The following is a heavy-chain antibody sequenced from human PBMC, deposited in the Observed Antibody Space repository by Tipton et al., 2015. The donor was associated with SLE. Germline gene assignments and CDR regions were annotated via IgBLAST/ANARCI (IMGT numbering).Heavy chain of an antibody. D-gene: IGHD1-26*01. CDR2: IYTTGNT. J-gene: IGHJ6*02. V-gene: IGHV4-61*09. CDR1: GGSISSSSYY. CDR3: ARTGSSYGYCYYDMDV. Sequence: TLSLTCTVSGGSISSSSYYWSWIRQPPGKGLEWIGYIYTTGNTNYNPSLKSRVTISLDTSKNQFSLKLSSVTAADTAVYYCARTGSSYGYCYYDMDVWGQGTTFTVSS.